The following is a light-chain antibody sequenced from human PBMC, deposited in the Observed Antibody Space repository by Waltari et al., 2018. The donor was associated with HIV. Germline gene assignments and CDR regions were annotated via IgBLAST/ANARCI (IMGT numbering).Light chain of an antibody. V-gene: IGLV2-14*01. Sequence: QSALTQPASVSGSPGQSITISCTGAISDIGIYDLVSWYQKYPGKAPQLIIYDVNTRPSGISNRFSGSKSGNTASLTISALQGDDEADYYCYSYTDSDTLLFGGGTKLTVL. J-gene: IGLJ2*01. CDR2: DVN. CDR3: YSYTDSDTLL. CDR1: ISDIGIYDL.